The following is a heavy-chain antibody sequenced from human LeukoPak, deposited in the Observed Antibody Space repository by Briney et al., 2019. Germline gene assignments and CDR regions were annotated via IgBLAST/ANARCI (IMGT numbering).Heavy chain of an antibody. Sequence: GGSLRLLRGVCGFPDSSSYMRGARHAPGRGRVEGSVIYSGGSPYYADSVKGRFTISRDNSKNTLYLQMNSLRAEDTAVYYCARKRPRDAFDIWGQGTMVTVSS. CDR2: IYSGGSP. D-gene: IGHD6-6*01. CDR3: ARKRPRDAFDI. CDR1: GFPDSSSY. V-gene: IGHV3-66*02. J-gene: IGHJ3*02.